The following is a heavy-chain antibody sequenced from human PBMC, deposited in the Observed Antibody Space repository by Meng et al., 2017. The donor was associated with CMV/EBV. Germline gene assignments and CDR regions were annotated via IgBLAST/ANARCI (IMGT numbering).Heavy chain of an antibody. Sequence: GESLKISCAASGFTFDDYGMSWVRQAPGKGLEWVSGINWNGGSTGYADSVKGRFTISRDNAKNSLYLQMNSLRAEDTAVYYCAKDGVSTTSGYYGMDVWGQGTTVTVSS. D-gene: IGHD2-2*01. V-gene: IGHV3-20*04. CDR1: GFTFDDYG. CDR3: AKDGVSTTSGYYGMDV. CDR2: INWNGGST. J-gene: IGHJ6*02.